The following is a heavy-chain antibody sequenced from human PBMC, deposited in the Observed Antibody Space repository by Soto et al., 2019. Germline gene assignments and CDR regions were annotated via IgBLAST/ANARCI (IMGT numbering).Heavy chain of an antibody. V-gene: IGHV3-23*01. CDR1: GFTFSSYA. D-gene: IGHD6-13*01. CDR3: AKDRDGAAAGPTKFYGMDV. J-gene: IGHJ6*02. CDR2: ISGSGDST. Sequence: EVQLLESGGGLVQPGGSLRLSCAASGFTFSSYAMSWVRQAPGKGLEWVSVISGSGDSTYYADSVRGRFTISRDNSKNKLYLQMNGLRAEDTAVYYCAKDRDGAAAGPTKFYGMDVWGQGTTVTVSS.